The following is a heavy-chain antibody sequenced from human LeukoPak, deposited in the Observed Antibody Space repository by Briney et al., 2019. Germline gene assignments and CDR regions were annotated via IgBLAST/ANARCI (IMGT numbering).Heavy chain of an antibody. Sequence: GGSLRLSCATSGFTFSAYSLSWVRQAPGKGLEWVANIKQDGSEKYYVDSVKGRFTISRDNAKNSLYLQMNSLRAEDTAVYYCARGRGVGATALDYWGQGTLVTVSS. CDR1: GFTFSAYS. V-gene: IGHV3-7*04. J-gene: IGHJ4*02. D-gene: IGHD1-26*01. CDR3: ARGRGVGATALDY. CDR2: IKQDGSEK.